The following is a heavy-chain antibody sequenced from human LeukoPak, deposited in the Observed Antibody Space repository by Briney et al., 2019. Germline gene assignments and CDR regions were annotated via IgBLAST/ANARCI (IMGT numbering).Heavy chain of an antibody. V-gene: IGHV4-4*08. D-gene: IGHD6-13*01. CDR2: IYTSGST. J-gene: IGHJ4*02. CDR3: ARFRIAAAFDY. CDR1: GGSISSYY. Sequence: SETLSLTCTVSGGSISSYYWSWIRQPPGKGLEWIGRIYTSGSTNYNPSLKSRVTISVDTSKNQFSLKLSSVTAADTAVYYCARFRIAAAFDYWGQGTLVTVSS.